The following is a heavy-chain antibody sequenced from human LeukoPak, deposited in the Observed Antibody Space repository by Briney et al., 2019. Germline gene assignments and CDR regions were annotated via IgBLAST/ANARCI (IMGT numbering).Heavy chain of an antibody. V-gene: IGHV3-30*03. CDR3: ARAYCGGDCYSGLWNFQH. CDR2: ISYDGSNK. Sequence: GGSLRLSCAASGFTFSSYGMHWVRQAPGKGLEWVAVISYDGSNKYYADSVKGRFTISRDNSKNTLYLQMNSLRAEDTAVYYCARAYCGGDCYSGLWNFQHWGQGTLVTVSS. J-gene: IGHJ1*01. CDR1: GFTFSSYG. D-gene: IGHD2-21*02.